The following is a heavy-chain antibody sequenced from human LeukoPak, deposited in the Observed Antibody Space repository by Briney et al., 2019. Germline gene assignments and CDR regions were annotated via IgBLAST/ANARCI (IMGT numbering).Heavy chain of an antibody. Sequence: PGGSLTLSCTASGFPFNGFAMSWVRQAPGQGLAWVSAISGGGDAHYADSVKGRFTISRDNSKNTLFLHMNNLTADDTALYYCAKEGITGADSWGQGTLVSVSS. CDR2: ISGGGDA. V-gene: IGHV3-23*01. CDR3: AKEGITGADS. J-gene: IGHJ4*02. CDR1: GFPFNGFA.